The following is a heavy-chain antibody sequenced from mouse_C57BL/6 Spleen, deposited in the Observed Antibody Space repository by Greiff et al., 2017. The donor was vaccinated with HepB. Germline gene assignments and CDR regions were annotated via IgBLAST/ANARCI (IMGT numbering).Heavy chain of an antibody. CDR2: ISNGGGST. CDR1: GFTFSDYY. CDR3: ARPYDGYYEAWFAY. V-gene: IGHV5-12*01. J-gene: IGHJ3*01. Sequence: DVKLQESGGGLVQPGGSLKLSCAASGFTFSDYYMYWVRQTPEKRLEWVAYISNGGGSTYYPDTVKGRFTISRDNAKNTLYLQMSRLKSEDTAMYYCARPYDGYYEAWFAYWGQGTLVTVSA. D-gene: IGHD2-3*01.